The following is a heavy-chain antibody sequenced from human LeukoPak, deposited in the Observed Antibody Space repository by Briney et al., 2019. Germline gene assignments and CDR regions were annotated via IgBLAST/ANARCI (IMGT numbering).Heavy chain of an antibody. CDR1: GGSISSYY. Sequence: SETLSLTCTVSGGSISSYYWSWIRQPPGKGLEWIGYIYYSGSTNYNPSLKSRVTMSVDTSKNQFSLKLSSVTAADTAVYYCARSGTGGDAFDIWGQGTMVTVSS. V-gene: IGHV4-59*01. CDR3: ARSGTGGDAFDI. CDR2: IYYSGST. D-gene: IGHD7-27*01. J-gene: IGHJ3*02.